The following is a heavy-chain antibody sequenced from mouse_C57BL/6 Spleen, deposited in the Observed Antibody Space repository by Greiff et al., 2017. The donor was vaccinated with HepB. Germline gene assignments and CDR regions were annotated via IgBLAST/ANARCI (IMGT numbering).Heavy chain of an antibody. D-gene: IGHD1-1*01. J-gene: IGHJ4*01. Sequence: QVQLQQSGPELVKPGASVKISCKASGYAFSSSWMNWVKQRPGKGLEWIGRIYPGDGDTNYNGKFKGKATLTADKSSSTAYMQLSSLTSEDSAVYFCAEDYYGSSPYYAMDYWGQGTSVTVSS. V-gene: IGHV1-82*01. CDR3: AEDYYGSSPYYAMDY. CDR2: IYPGDGDT. CDR1: GYAFSSSW.